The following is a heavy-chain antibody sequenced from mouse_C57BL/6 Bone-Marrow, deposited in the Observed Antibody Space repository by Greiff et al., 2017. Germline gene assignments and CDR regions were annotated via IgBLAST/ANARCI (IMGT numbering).Heavy chain of an antibody. CDR1: GYAFSSYW. D-gene: IGHD2-1*01. CDR3: ARGAPFYYGHPFAY. J-gene: IGHJ3*01. V-gene: IGHV1-80*01. Sequence: VQLQPSGAELVKPGASVKISCKASGYAFSSYWMNWVKQRPGKGLEWIGQIYPGDGDTNYNGKFKGKATLTAAKSSSTAYMQLSSLTSEDAAVYFCARGAPFYYGHPFAYWGQGTLVTVSA. CDR2: IYPGDGDT.